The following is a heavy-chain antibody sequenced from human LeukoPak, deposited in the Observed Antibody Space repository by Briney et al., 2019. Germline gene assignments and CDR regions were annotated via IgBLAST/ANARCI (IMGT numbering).Heavy chain of an antibody. D-gene: IGHD1-14*01. CDR2: IRHDGSQT. CDR1: GFTFSSYS. Sequence: PGGSLRLSCAASGFTFSSYSMNWVRQAPGKGLEWVANIRHDGSQTYYLDSVKGRFTISRDNAKNEVYLEMNNLRGADTAVYYCATGANLFQFWGQGTLVTVSS. J-gene: IGHJ4*02. CDR3: ATGANLFQF. V-gene: IGHV3-7*01.